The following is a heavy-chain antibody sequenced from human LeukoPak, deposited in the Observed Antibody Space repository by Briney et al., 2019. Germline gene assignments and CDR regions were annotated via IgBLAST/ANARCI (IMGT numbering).Heavy chain of an antibody. CDR3: AKDLSSAITSALVLDV. V-gene: IGHV3-9*01. D-gene: IGHD3-22*01. CDR2: ITWNRDNI. CDR1: GFTFDDYA. Sequence: PGRSLRLSCTVSGFTFDDYAMHWVRHTPGKGLEWVSGITWNRDNIGYGDSVKGRFTISRDHVKNVLYLQMNSLRPEDTALYYCAKDLSSAITSALVLDVWGQGTTV. J-gene: IGHJ6*02.